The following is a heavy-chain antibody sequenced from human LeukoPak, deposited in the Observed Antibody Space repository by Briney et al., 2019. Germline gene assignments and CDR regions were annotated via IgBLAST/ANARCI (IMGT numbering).Heavy chain of an antibody. CDR3: AREGRDWGFDY. Sequence: SETLSLTCTVSGGSVSSGSYYWSWIRQPPGKGLGWIGYIYYSRSTNYNPSLKSRVTISVDTSKNQFSLKLSSVTAADTAVYYCAREGRDWGFDYWGQGTLVTVSS. CDR2: IYYSRST. J-gene: IGHJ4*02. D-gene: IGHD7-27*01. V-gene: IGHV4-61*01. CDR1: GGSVSSGSYY.